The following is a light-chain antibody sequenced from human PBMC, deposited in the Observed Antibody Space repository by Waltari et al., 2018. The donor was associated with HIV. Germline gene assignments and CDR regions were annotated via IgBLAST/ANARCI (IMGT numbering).Light chain of an antibody. J-gene: IGLJ2*01. Sequence: QSVLTQPPSASGTPGQRVTISCSGSNSNIGSNSVNWYQQLPGTAPKLLIYSSNQGPLGVPDRFSGSKSGTSASLAISGLQSEDEADYYCAAWDDSRNAHVVFGGGTKLTVL. V-gene: IGLV1-44*01. CDR2: SSN. CDR1: NSNIGSNS. CDR3: AAWDDSRNAHVV.